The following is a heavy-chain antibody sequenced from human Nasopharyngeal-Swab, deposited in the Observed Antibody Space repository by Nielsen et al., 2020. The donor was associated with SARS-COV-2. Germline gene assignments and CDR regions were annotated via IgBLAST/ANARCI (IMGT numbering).Heavy chain of an antibody. CDR2: ISSSGSTI. D-gene: IGHD2-2*01. V-gene: IGHV3-48*03. CDR1: GFTFSSYE. J-gene: IGHJ3*02. Sequence: GGSLRLSCAASGFTFSSYEMNWVRQAPGKGLEWVSYISSSGSTIYYADSVKGRFTISRDNAKNSLYLQMKSLRAEDTAVYYCARDAYPGYIWGQGTMVTVSS. CDR3: ARDAYPGYI.